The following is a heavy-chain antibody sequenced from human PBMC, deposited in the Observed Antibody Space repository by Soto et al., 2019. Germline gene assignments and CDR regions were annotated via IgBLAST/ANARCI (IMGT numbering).Heavy chain of an antibody. Sequence: QVQLQESGPGLVKPSETLSLTCTVSGASISGFYWSWIRQAAGKGLEWFGRIYATATTDYNPSLKSRVMMSVDTSKKQFSLKLRSVTAADTAVYYCVRDGTKTLRDWFDPWGQGISVTVSS. CDR1: GASISGFY. CDR3: VRDGTKTLRDWFDP. D-gene: IGHD1-1*01. CDR2: IYATATT. V-gene: IGHV4-4*07. J-gene: IGHJ5*02.